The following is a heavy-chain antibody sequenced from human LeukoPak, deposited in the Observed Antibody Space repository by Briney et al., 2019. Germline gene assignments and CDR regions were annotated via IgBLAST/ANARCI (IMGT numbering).Heavy chain of an antibody. CDR3: TRAKRGPFDY. V-gene: IGHV3-30*03. CDR2: LSSDGSSG. Sequence: PGRSLRLSCAASGFTFSIFAMHWVRQAPGKGLEWVAVLSSDGSSGYYADSVKGRFTISRDNPKSTLYLQMNTLRPDDTAVYYCTRAKRGPFDYWGQGTLVTVSS. J-gene: IGHJ4*01. CDR1: GFTFSIFA.